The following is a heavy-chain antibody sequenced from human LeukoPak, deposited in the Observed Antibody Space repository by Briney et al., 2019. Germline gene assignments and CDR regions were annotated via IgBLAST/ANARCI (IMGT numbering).Heavy chain of an antibody. CDR1: GYTFTSYA. CDR3: ARDRVVVVPAASLWSYYYGMDV. CDR2: INAGNGNT. Sequence: ASVKVSCKASGYTFTSYAMHWVRPAPGQRLEWMGWINAGNGNTKYSQKFQGRVTITRDTSASTAYMELSSLRSEDTAVYYCARDRVVVVPAASLWSYYYGMDVWGQGTTVTVSS. D-gene: IGHD2-2*01. V-gene: IGHV1-3*01. J-gene: IGHJ6*02.